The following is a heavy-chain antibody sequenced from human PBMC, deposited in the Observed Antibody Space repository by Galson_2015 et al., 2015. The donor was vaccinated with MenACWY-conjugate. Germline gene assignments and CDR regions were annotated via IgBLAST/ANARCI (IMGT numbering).Heavy chain of an antibody. CDR3: ARPSRECDSASYCYFDS. J-gene: IGHJ4*02. CDR2: IGTGSTYT. D-gene: IGHD3-22*01. Sequence: SLRLSCAASGFTFSDYYMSWIRQAPGKGLEWISYIGTGSTYTNYADSVKGRFTISRDNAKNSLYLQVYNLRAEDTAVYYCARPSRECDSASYCYFDSWGQGTLVTVSS. CDR1: GFTFSDYY. V-gene: IGHV3-11*06.